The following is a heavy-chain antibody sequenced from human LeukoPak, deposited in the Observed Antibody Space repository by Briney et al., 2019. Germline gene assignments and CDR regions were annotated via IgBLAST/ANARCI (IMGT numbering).Heavy chain of an antibody. CDR1: GFTFSSYA. J-gene: IGHJ4*02. CDR3: ARDQVPGHY. CDR2: ISGSGGST. Sequence: GGSPRLSCAASGFTFSSYAMSWVRQAPGKGLEWVSAISGSGGSTFYADSVKGRFTISRDNSKNTLYLQMNILRAEDTAVYYCARDQVPGHYWGQGTLVTVSS. V-gene: IGHV3-23*01.